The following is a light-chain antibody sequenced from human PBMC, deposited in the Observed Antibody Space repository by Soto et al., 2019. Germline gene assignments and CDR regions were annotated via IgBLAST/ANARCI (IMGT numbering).Light chain of an antibody. Sequence: VMTQSPATLSVSPGERATLSCRASRSISTNLAWYQQKPGQAPRLLIHGASTRATGIPARFSGSGSGTDFALTISSLQSEDFAVYYCQQYESWPRTFGQGTKVEVK. V-gene: IGKV3-15*01. J-gene: IGKJ1*01. CDR2: GAS. CDR1: RSISTN. CDR3: QQYESWPRT.